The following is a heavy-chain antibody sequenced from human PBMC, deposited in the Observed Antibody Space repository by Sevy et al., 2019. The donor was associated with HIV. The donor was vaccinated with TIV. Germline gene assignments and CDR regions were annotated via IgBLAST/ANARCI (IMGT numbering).Heavy chain of an antibody. Sequence: SETLSVTCTVSGGSISSGEYYWSWIRQPPGKGLEWIGYIYYSGSTYYNPSLKSRVTISVDTSKNQFSLKLSSVTAADTAVYYCAMKPRITIFGVVIMAPFFDYWGQGTLVTVSS. J-gene: IGHJ4*02. CDR2: IYYSGST. CDR1: GGSISSGEYY. V-gene: IGHV4-30-4*01. D-gene: IGHD3-3*01. CDR3: AMKPRITIFGVVIMAPFFDY.